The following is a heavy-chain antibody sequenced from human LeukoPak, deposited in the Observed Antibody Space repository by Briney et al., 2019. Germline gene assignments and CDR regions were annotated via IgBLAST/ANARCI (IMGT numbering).Heavy chain of an antibody. CDR3: ARGVVAYNYFDY. Sequence: PSETLSLTCTVSGGSISSYYWSWIRQPPGKGLEWIGHIYYSGSTNYNPSLKSRVTISIDTSKNQFSLKLSSVTAADTAVYYCARGVVAYNYFDYWGQGTLVTVSS. CDR2: IYYSGST. V-gene: IGHV4-59*12. CDR1: GGSISSYY. D-gene: IGHD2-15*01. J-gene: IGHJ4*02.